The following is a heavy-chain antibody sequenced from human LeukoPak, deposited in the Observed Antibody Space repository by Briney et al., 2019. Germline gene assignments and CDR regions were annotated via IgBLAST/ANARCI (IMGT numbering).Heavy chain of an antibody. CDR3: ARDPAAVYYYYGMDV. CDR1: GYTFTSFY. D-gene: IGHD2-2*01. V-gene: IGHV1-46*01. J-gene: IGHJ6*02. CDR2: INPSGGST. Sequence: ASVKVSCKASGYTFTSFYMHWVRQAPGQGLEWMGIINPSGGSTSYAQKFQGRVTMTRDTSTSTVYMELSSLRSEDTAVYYCARDPAAVYYYYGMDVWGQGTTVTVSS.